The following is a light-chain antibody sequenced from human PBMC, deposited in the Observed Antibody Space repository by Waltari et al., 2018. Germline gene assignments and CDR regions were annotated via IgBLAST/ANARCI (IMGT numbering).Light chain of an antibody. J-gene: IGLJ3*02. Sequence: QLVLTQSPSASVKLTCTLSSGHSSNVIAWLRQHPEKGPRYLMKVNSDGSHSKGDEIPDRFSGSSSGAERYLTISNLQSEDEADYYCQTGGHGTWVFGGGTKLTVL. V-gene: IGLV4-69*01. CDR3: QTGGHGTWV. CDR2: VNSDGSH. CDR1: SGHSSNV.